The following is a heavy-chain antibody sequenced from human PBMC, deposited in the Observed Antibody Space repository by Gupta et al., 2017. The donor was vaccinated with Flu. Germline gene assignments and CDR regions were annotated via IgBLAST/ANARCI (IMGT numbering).Heavy chain of an antibody. V-gene: IGHV3-9*01. Sequence: EVQLVESGGGLVQPGRSLRLSCAASGFTFDDYAMHWVRQRPGKGPEWVSNIDWNSGSVAYADSVKGRFTISRDNAKNSVYLQMNSLTTEDTALYYCAKAIVVADDAFDMWGQGTMVIVSS. J-gene: IGHJ3*02. CDR2: IDWNSGSV. D-gene: IGHD2-15*01. CDR1: GFTFDDYA. CDR3: AKAIVVADDAFDM.